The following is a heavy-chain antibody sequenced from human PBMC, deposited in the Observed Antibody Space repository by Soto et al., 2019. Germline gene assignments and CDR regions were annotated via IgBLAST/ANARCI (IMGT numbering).Heavy chain of an antibody. CDR1: GGTFSSYA. V-gene: IGHV1-69*13. Sequence: SVKVSCKASGGTFSSYAISWVRQAPGQGLEWMGGIIPIFGTANYAQKFQGRVTITADESTSTAYMELSSLRSEDTAVYYCAKSIAAAGTYYYGMDVWGQGPRSPSP. J-gene: IGHJ6*02. CDR2: IIPIFGTA. D-gene: IGHD6-13*01. CDR3: AKSIAAAGTYYYGMDV.